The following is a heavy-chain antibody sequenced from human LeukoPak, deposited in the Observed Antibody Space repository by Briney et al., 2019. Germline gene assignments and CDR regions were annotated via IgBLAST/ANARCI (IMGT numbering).Heavy chain of an antibody. CDR1: GFTFSSYG. D-gene: IGHD4-17*01. CDR3: ARTTTVTTLGALDI. J-gene: IGHJ3*02. Sequence: GGSLRLSCAASGFTFSSYGMHWVRQAPGKGLEWVAVIWYDGSNKYYADSVKGRFTISRDNSKNTLYLQMNSLRAEDTAVYYCARTTTVTTLGALDIWGQGTMVTVSS. CDR2: IWYDGSNK. V-gene: IGHV3-33*01.